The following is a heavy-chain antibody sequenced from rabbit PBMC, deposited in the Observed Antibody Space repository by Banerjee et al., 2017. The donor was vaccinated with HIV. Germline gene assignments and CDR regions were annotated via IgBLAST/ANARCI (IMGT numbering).Heavy chain of an antibody. CDR2: LDGGRTDKT. D-gene: IGHD8-1*01. Sequence: QSLEESGGDLVKPEGSLTLTCTASGFTISSSYWMCWVRQAPGKGLEWIACLDGGRTDKTYYANWAKGRLTISKTSSTTVTLQMTSLTAADTATYFCARDVDGSSNSYFELWGPGTLVTVS. J-gene: IGHJ4*01. V-gene: IGHV1S40*01. CDR3: ARDVDGSSNSYFEL. CDR1: GFTISSSYW.